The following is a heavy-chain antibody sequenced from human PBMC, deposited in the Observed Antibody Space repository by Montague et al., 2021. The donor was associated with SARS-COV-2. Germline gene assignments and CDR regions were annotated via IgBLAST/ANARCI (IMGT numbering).Heavy chain of an antibody. CDR2: IYHSGST. D-gene: IGHD6-19*01. Sequence: SEILSLTCVVSGGSISSINWWSWVRQPPGKGLEWIGEIYHSGSTNYNPSLKSRVIISVDKSKNQFSLRLSSVTAADTAVHYCARTGYSSGWHSFDYWGQGTLVTVSS. CDR1: GGSISSINW. V-gene: IGHV4-4*02. J-gene: IGHJ4*02. CDR3: ARTGYSSGWHSFDY.